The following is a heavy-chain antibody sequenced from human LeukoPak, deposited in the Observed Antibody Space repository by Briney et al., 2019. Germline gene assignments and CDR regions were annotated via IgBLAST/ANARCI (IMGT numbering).Heavy chain of an antibody. CDR1: GFTFSSYS. CDR3: ARGGQRKLGKRTYYFDY. V-gene: IGHV3-48*01. CDR2: ISSSSSTI. Sequence: GGSLRLSCAASGFTFSSYSMNWVRQAPGKGLEWVSYISSSSSTIYYADSVKGRFTISRDNAKNSPYLQMNSLRAEDTAVYYCARGGQRKLGKRTYYFDYWGQGTLVTVSS. J-gene: IGHJ4*02. D-gene: IGHD7-27*01.